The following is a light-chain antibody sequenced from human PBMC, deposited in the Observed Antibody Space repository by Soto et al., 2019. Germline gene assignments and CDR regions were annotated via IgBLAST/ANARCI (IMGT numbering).Light chain of an antibody. CDR1: QSVSSSY. CDR3: QQYGSSPA. V-gene: IGKV3-20*01. J-gene: IGKJ4*01. CDR2: GAS. Sequence: EIVLTQSPGTLSLSPGERATLSCRASQSVSSSYLAWYQQKPGQAPRLLIYGASSRATVIPDRFSGSGSGTDFTLTISRLEPEDFALYYCQQYGSSPAFGGGTKVEIK.